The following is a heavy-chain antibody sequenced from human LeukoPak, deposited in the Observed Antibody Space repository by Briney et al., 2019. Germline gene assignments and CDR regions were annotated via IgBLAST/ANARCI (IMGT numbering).Heavy chain of an antibody. CDR1: GFTFSSYA. D-gene: IGHD3-22*01. CDR3: VRDWGYDSSGYWQKYFDT. V-gene: IGHV3-23*01. J-gene: IGHJ4*02. CDR2: ISGSGGST. Sequence: GGSLRLSCAASGFTFSSYAMSWVRQAPGKGLEWVSAISGSGGSTYYADSVKGRFTISRDNAKNTLYLQMNSLRDEDTAVYYCVRDWGYDSSGYWQKYFDTWGQGTLVTVSS.